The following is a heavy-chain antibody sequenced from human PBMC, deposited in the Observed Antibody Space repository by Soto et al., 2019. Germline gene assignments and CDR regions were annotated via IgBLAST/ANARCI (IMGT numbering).Heavy chain of an antibody. CDR1: GFTFGSFQ. CDR2: ISSSSSYI. D-gene: IGHD3-3*01. CDR3: ARVVTYYDFWSGYYNDY. V-gene: IGHV3-21*01. Sequence: PGGSLRLSCEASGFTFGSFQMNWVRQAPGKGLEWVSSISSSSSYIYYADSVKGRFTISRDNAKNSLYLQMNSLRAEDTAVYYCARVVTYYDFWSGYYNDYWGQGTLVTVSS. J-gene: IGHJ4*02.